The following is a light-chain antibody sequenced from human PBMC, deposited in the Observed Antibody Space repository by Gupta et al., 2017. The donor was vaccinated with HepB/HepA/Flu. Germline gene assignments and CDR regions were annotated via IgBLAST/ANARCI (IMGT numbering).Light chain of an antibody. J-gene: IGLJ2*01. CDR3: CSYAGNNTLI. V-gene: IGLV2-23*02. CDR2: EVT. CDR1: SSDVGKYKF. Sequence: QPALTQPASVSGSPGQSITISCTGTSSDVGKYKFVSWYQQHPGKAPKFMIYEVTRRPSGVSDRFSGSKSGNTASLTISGLQAEDEADYYCCSYAGNNTLIFGGGTKLSVL.